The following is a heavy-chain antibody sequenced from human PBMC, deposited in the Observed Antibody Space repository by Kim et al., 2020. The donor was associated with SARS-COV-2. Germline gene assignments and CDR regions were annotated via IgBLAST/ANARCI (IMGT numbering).Heavy chain of an antibody. V-gene: IGHV3-11*01. Sequence: GGSLRLSCAASGFTFSDYYMSWIRQAPGKGLEWVSYISSSGSTIYYADSVKGRFTISRDNAKNSLYLQMNSLRDEDTAVYYCARDASYVYYDSSGYSYYYYDCMDVWGQGTTVTVSS. CDR2: ISSSGSTI. J-gene: IGHJ6*02. D-gene: IGHD3-22*01. CDR1: GFTFSDYY. CDR3: ARDASYVYYDSSGYSYYYYDCMDV.